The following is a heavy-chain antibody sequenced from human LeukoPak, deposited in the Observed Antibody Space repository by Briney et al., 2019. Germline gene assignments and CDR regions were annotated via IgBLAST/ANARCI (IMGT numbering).Heavy chain of an antibody. CDR3: ARLTAASFGYYYYYYMDV. CDR2: IYTSGST. D-gene: IGHD6-13*01. Sequence: SETLSLTCTVSGGSISSYYWSWIRQPPGKGPEWIGYIYTSGSTNYNPSLKSRVTISVDTSKNQFSLKLSSVTAADTAVYYCARLTAASFGYYYYYYMDVWGKGTTVTVSS. J-gene: IGHJ6*03. CDR1: GGSISSYY. V-gene: IGHV4-4*09.